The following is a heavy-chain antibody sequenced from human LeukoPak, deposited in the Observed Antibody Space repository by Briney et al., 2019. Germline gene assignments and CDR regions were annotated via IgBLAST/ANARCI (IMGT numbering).Heavy chain of an antibody. CDR3: ARGRLLEWFDS. CDR1: GDSISSYY. D-gene: IGHD3-3*01. CDR2: ISDSGST. Sequence: KPSETLSLTCTVSGDSISSYYWSWIRQPPGKRLEWIGCISDSGSTNYNPSLKSRVTISVDASKSQFSLKLSSVTAADTAVYYCARGRLLEWFDSWGQGTLVSVSS. J-gene: IGHJ5*02. V-gene: IGHV4-59*01.